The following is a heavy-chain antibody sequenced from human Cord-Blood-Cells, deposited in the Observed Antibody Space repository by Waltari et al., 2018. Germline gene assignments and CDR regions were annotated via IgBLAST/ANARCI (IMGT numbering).Heavy chain of an antibody. J-gene: IGHJ4*02. D-gene: IGHD3-3*01. CDR1: GYSLSSGYY. Sequence: QVQLQESGPGLVKPSETLSLTCTVSGYSLSSGYYWGWIRQPPGKGLEWIGSIYHSGSTYYNPSLKSRVTISVDTSKNQFSLKLSSVTAADTAVYYCARDLRVRFLEWLFDYWGQGTLVTVSS. V-gene: IGHV4-38-2*02. CDR2: IYHSGST. CDR3: ARDLRVRFLEWLFDY.